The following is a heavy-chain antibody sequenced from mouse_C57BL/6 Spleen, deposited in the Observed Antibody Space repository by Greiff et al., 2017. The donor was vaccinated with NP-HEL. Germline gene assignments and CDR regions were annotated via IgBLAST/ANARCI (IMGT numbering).Heavy chain of an antibody. Sequence: QVQLQQSGAELAKPGASVKLSCKASGYTFTSYWMHWVKQRPGQGLEWIGYINPSSGYTTYNQKFKDKATLTADKSSSTAYMQLSSLTYEDSAVYYCARPHDGYSYYFDYWGQGTTLTVSS. D-gene: IGHD2-3*01. CDR3: ARPHDGYSYYFDY. CDR2: INPSSGYT. CDR1: GYTFTSYW. J-gene: IGHJ2*01. V-gene: IGHV1-7*01.